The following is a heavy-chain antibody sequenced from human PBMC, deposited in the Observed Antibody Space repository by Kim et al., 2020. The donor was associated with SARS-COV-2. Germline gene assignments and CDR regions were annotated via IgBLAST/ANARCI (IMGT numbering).Heavy chain of an antibody. Sequence: GRFTISKANAKNSLYLQMNSLRAEDTAVYYCARVNYDFWSGADYYYMDVWGKGTTVTVSS. J-gene: IGHJ6*03. D-gene: IGHD3-3*01. V-gene: IGHV3-7*04. CDR3: ARVNYDFWSGADYYYMDV.